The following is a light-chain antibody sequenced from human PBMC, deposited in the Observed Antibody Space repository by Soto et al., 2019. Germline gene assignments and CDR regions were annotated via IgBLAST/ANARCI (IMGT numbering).Light chain of an antibody. V-gene: IGLV1-51*02. CDR3: ATWESSLSIAV. J-gene: IGLJ2*01. Sequence: QSVLTQPPSVSAAPGQRVTISCSGSTSNIGYNFVSWYQQFPGAAPKLLIFENDKRVSGTPDRFSGSKSGTSGTLAITGLHTGDEAYYYCATWESSLSIAVFGGGTKLTVL. CDR1: TSNIGYNF. CDR2: END.